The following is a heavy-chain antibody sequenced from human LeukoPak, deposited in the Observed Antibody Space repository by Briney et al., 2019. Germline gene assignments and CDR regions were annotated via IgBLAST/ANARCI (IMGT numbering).Heavy chain of an antibody. CDR1: GFTFSSYW. CDR2: INPDGSDK. V-gene: IGHV3-7*05. Sequence: GGSLRPSCAASGFTFSSYWMSWVRLAPGKGLEWVANINPDGSDKYYVDSVKGRFTISRDNAKSSLYLQMNSLRAEDTAVYYCAKLPYRDYNYHWGQGTLVTVSS. CDR3: AKLPYRDYNYH. D-gene: IGHD4-17*01. J-gene: IGHJ5*02.